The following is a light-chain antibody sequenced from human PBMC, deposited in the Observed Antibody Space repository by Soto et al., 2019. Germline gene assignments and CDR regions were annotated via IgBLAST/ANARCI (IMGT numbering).Light chain of an antibody. CDR1: SSDVGTYIL. CDR2: EVS. J-gene: IGLJ3*02. Sequence: QSALTQPASVSGSPGQSITISCTGTSSDVGTYILVSWYQQHPGKAPNLIIYEVSKRPSGVSNRFSGSKSGNTASLTISGLQAEDEADYYCCSHASSGTFEWVFGGGTKLTVL. V-gene: IGLV2-23*02. CDR3: CSHASSGTFEWV.